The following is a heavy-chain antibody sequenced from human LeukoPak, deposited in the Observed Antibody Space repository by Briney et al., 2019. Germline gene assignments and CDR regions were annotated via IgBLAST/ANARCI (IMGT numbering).Heavy chain of an antibody. Sequence: SVKVSCKASGGTFSSYAISWVRQAPGQGLEWMGRIIPILGIANYAQKFQGRVTITADKSTSTAYVELSSLRSEDTAVYYCASAYCSGGSCYVNWFDPWGQGTLVTVSS. CDR2: IIPILGIA. CDR1: GGTFSSYA. CDR3: ASAYCSGGSCYVNWFDP. J-gene: IGHJ5*02. D-gene: IGHD2-15*01. V-gene: IGHV1-69*04.